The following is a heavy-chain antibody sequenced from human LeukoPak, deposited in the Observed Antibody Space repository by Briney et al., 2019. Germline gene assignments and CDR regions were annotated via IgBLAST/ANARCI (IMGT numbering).Heavy chain of an antibody. CDR2: INPNSGGT. CDR3: ASSYAGYSSGWEFDY. J-gene: IGHJ4*02. Sequence: ASVKVSCKASGYTFTGYYMHWVRQAPGQGLEWMGWINPNSGGTNYAQKFQGRVTMTRDTSISTAHMELSRLRSDDTAVYYCASSYAGYSSGWEFDYWGQGTLVTVSS. CDR1: GYTFTGYY. V-gene: IGHV1-2*02. D-gene: IGHD6-19*01.